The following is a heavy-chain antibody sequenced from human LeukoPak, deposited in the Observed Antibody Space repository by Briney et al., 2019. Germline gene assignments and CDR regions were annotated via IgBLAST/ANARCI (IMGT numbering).Heavy chain of an antibody. Sequence: ASVKVSCKTSGYTFTGYYMHWVRQAPGQGLEWMGWINPNSGGTNYAQKFQGRVTMTRDTSISTAYMELSRLRSDDTAVYYCARERGFGELLYCMDVWGKGTTVTVSS. CDR3: ARERGFGELLYCMDV. CDR2: INPNSGGT. V-gene: IGHV1-2*02. J-gene: IGHJ6*03. CDR1: GYTFTGYY. D-gene: IGHD3-10*01.